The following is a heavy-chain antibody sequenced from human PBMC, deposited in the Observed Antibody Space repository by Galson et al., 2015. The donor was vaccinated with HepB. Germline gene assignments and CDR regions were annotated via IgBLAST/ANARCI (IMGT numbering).Heavy chain of an antibody. CDR2: IIPILGIA. V-gene: IGHV1-69*04. CDR3: ARKYCSSTSCYHYYGMDV. CDR1: GGTFSSYA. J-gene: IGHJ6*02. D-gene: IGHD2-2*01. Sequence: SVKVSCKASGGTFSSYAISWVRQAPGQGLEWMGRIIPILGIANYAQKFQGRVTINADKSTSTAYMELSSLRSEDTAVYYCARKYCSSTSCYHYYGMDVWGQGTTVTVSS.